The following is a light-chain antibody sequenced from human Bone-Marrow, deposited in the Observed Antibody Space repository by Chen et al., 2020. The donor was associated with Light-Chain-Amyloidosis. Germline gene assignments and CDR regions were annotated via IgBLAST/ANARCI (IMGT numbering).Light chain of an antibody. CDR3: SSYTSSSTPVV. V-gene: IGLV2-14*01. CDR1: SSDVGGYNY. J-gene: IGLJ2*01. CDR2: DVS. Sequence: QSALPQPASVSGSPGQSIPISCPGTSSDVGGYNYVSWYQQHPGKAPKLMIYDVSNRPSGVSNRFSGSKSGNTASLTISGLQAEDEADYYCSSYTSSSTPVVFGGGTKLTVL.